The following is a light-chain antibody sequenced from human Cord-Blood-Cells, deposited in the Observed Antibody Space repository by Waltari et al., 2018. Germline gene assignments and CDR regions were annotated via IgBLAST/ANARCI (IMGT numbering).Light chain of an antibody. J-gene: IGLJ2*01. CDR2: EVS. CDR3: SSYAGSTNVV. Sequence: QSALTQPPSASGSSGQSVTISCTGTSSDVGGYNYVSWYQQHPGKAPKLMIYEVSKRPSGVPDRFSGSKSGNTASLTVSGLQAEDEADYYCSSYAGSTNVVFGGGTKLTVL. CDR1: SSDVGGYNY. V-gene: IGLV2-8*01.